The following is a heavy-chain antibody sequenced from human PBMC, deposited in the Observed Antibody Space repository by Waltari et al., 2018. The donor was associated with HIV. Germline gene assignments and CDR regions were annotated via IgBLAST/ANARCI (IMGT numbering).Heavy chain of an antibody. CDR3: ARMKRSYGSGQARYFYFGMDV. CDR1: GFSVGANY. D-gene: IGHD3-10*01. CDR2: LYNEGRT. J-gene: IGHJ6*02. V-gene: IGHV3-53*01. Sequence: EVQLVESGGGLVQPGGSLRLSCAASGFSVGANYMSWVRLAQGKGLQWVSVLYNEGRTQYIDSVKGRLTIFRDNSKNALYLQMNSLRVDDTAVYYCARMKRSYGSGQARYFYFGMDVWGQGTTVIVSS.